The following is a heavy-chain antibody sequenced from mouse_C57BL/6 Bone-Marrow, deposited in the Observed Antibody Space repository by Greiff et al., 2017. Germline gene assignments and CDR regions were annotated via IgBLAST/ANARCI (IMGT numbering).Heavy chain of an antibody. CDR3: AREGDAMDY. V-gene: IGHV1-76*01. J-gene: IGHJ4*01. Sequence: QVQLQQSGAELVRPGASVKLSCKASGYTFTDYYINWVKQRPGQGLEWIARIYPGSGNTYYNEKFKGKATLTAEKSSSTAYMQLSRLTSEDSAVYFCAREGDAMDYWGQGTSVTVSS. CDR1: GYTFTDYY. CDR2: IYPGSGNT.